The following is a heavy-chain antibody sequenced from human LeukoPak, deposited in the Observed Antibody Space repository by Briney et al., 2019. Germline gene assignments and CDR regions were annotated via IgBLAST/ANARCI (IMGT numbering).Heavy chain of an antibody. CDR1: GCTFTACY. V-gene: IGHV1-2*02. CDR2: INHNSGGT. D-gene: IGHD2-2*01. J-gene: IGHJ6*02. Sequence: ASVKVSCKACGCTFTACYLQCVRQARGRERVWMGWINHNSGGTNWAQKFQGRVTTNTATSISTAYIELSRMRSDDTAVYLCARDHCSSTGCNEDYYYGLDVWGRGTTVTVSS. CDR3: ARDHCSSTGCNEDYYYGLDV.